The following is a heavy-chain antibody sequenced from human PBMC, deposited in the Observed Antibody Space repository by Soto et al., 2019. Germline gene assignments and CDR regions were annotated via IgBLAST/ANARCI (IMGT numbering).Heavy chain of an antibody. CDR3: VRVRGGRSRNYYKSEGMDV. CDR1: SGSISSGVYS. Sequence: QLLLQESGSGLVKPSQTLSLTCSVSSGSISSGVYSWSWIRQPPGKVLEWIGYIYPSGITSHNPSLQSRVTMSIDETRNQSTLNLRSVTAADTAVYYCVRVRGGRSRNYYKSEGMDVWGQGPTVTVSS. CDR2: IYPSGIT. V-gene: IGHV4-30-2*01. D-gene: IGHD3-10*01. J-gene: IGHJ6*02.